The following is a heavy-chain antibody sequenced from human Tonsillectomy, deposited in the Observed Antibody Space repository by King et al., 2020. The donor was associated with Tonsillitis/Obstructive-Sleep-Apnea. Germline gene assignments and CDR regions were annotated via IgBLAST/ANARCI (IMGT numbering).Heavy chain of an antibody. CDR3: AKDIPYYYGSGSSFDY. V-gene: IGHV3-43*02. CDR2: ISGDGGST. D-gene: IGHD3-10*01. Sequence: VQLVESGGGVVQPGGSLRLSCAASGFTFDDYAMHWVRHAPGKGLEWVSLISGDGGSTYYADSVKGRFTISRDNSKNSLYLQMNSLRTEDTALYYCAKDIPYYYGSGSSFDYWGQGTLVTVSS. J-gene: IGHJ4*02. CDR1: GFTFDDYA.